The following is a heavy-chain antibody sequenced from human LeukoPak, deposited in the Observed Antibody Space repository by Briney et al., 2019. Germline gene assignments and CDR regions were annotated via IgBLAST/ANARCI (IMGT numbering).Heavy chain of an antibody. V-gene: IGHV3-66*01. CDR2: IYSGGST. CDR3: AKGDSSSWYSAFDI. Sequence: GGSLRLSCAASEFSVGSNYMTWVRQAPGKGLEWVSLIYSGGSTYYADSVKGRFTISRDNSKNTLYLQMNSLRAEDTAVYYCAKGDSSSWYSAFDIWGQGTMVTVSS. J-gene: IGHJ3*02. D-gene: IGHD6-13*01. CDR1: EFSVGSNY.